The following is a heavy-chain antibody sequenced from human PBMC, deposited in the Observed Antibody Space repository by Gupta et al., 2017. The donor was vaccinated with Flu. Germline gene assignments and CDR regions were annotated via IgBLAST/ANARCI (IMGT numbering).Heavy chain of an antibody. J-gene: IGHJ3*02. CDR1: GFTFSSYW. CDR2: IKQDGSEK. V-gene: IGHV3-7*04. D-gene: IGHD2-2*01. Sequence: GFTFSSYWMSWVRQAPGKGLEWVANIKQDGSEKYDVDSVKGRFTISRDNAKNSLYLQMNSLRAEDTAVYYGARGRAAAADIWGQGTMVTVSS. CDR3: ARGRAAAADI.